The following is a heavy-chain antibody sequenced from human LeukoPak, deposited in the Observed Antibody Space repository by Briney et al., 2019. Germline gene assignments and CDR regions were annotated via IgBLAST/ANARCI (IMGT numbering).Heavy chain of an antibody. CDR2: IYYSGST. D-gene: IGHD6-13*01. V-gene: IGHV4-31*03. J-gene: IGHJ5*02. CDR3: ARENSSSWYNWFDP. CDR1: GGSISSGGYY. Sequence: PSETLSLTCTVSGGSISSGGYYWSWIRQHPGKGLEWIGYIYYSGSTYYNPSLKSRVTISVDTSKNQFSLKLSSVTAADTAVYYCARENSSSWYNWFDPWGQGTLVTVSS.